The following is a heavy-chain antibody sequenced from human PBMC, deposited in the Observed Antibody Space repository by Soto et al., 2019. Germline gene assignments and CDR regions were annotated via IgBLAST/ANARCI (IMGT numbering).Heavy chain of an antibody. J-gene: IGHJ4*02. CDR3: ARDPPGLYYYDSSGYSDY. D-gene: IGHD3-22*01. CDR1: GYTFTSYH. V-gene: IGHV1-46*01. Sequence: GASVKVSCKASGYTFTSYHMDWVRQAPGQGLEWMGKISPSGDRTWYAQKLQGRVTMTTDTSTSTAYMELRSLRSDDTAVYYCARDPPGLYYYDSSGYSDYWGQGTLVTVSS. CDR2: ISPSGDRT.